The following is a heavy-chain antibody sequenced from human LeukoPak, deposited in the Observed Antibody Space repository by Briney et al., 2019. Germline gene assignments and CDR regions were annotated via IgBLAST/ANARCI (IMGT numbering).Heavy chain of an antibody. CDR2: MNPNRGNT. CDR3: ARGLRASSIAARRGRAYYMDV. V-gene: IGHV1-8*03. CDR1: GYTFTSYD. J-gene: IGHJ6*03. Sequence: ASVKVSCKASGYTFTSYDINWVRQATGQGLEWMGWMNPNRGNTGYAQKFQGRVTITRNTSISTAYMELSSLRSEDTAVYYCARGLRASSIAARRGRAYYMDVWGKGTTVTVSS. D-gene: IGHD6-6*01.